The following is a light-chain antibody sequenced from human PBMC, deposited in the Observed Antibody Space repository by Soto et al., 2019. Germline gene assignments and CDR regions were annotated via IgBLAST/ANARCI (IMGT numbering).Light chain of an antibody. Sequence: QSALTQPASVSGSPGQSIAISCTGTSSDVGGYNYVSWYQQHRGKAPKLMIYDVSSRPSGVSDRFSGSKSGNTASLTISGLQAEDESDYYCSSYTSSSTLVFGGGTKLTVL. J-gene: IGLJ2*01. CDR1: SSDVGGYNY. CDR2: DVS. CDR3: SSYTSSSTLV. V-gene: IGLV2-14*01.